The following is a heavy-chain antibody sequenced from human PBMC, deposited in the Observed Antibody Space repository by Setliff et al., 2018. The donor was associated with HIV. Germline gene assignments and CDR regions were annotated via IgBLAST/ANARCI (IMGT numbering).Heavy chain of an antibody. CDR2: IRSETNTYAT. CDR3: SCSGYDSYFDY. CDR1: GFTFSGSA. D-gene: IGHD5-12*01. Sequence: GGSLRLSCEASGFTFSGSAMHWVRQASGKGLEWVGRIRSETNTYATAYAASVKGRFTISRDDSKNTAYLQMNSLKTEDTAVYYCSCSGYDSYFDYWGQGTPVTVSS. J-gene: IGHJ4*02. V-gene: IGHV3-73*01.